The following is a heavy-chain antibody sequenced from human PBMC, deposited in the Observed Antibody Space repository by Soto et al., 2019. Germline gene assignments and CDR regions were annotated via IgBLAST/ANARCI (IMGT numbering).Heavy chain of an antibody. D-gene: IGHD3-10*01. V-gene: IGHV4-34*01. CDR1: GGSFSGYY. Sequence: SETLSLTCAVYGGSFSGYYWSWIRQPPGKGLEWIGEINHSGSTNYNPSLKSRVTISVDTSKNQFSLKLSFVTAADTAVYYCARRGYYYGSGSYYSYFDYWGQGTLVNVSS. CDR2: INHSGST. J-gene: IGHJ4*02. CDR3: ARRGYYYGSGSYYSYFDY.